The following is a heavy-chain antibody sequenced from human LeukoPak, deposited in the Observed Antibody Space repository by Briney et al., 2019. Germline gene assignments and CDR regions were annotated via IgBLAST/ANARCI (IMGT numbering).Heavy chain of an antibody. V-gene: IGHV4-39*01. Sequence: PSETLSLTCTVSGGSISSYYWGWIRQPPGKGLEWIGSIYYSGSTYYNPSLKSRVTISVDTSKNQFSLKLSSVTAADTAVYYCARSAKPRVVTYTGYAFDIWGQGTMVTVSS. J-gene: IGHJ3*02. D-gene: IGHD3-3*01. CDR2: IYYSGST. CDR1: GGSISSYY. CDR3: ARSAKPRVVTYTGYAFDI.